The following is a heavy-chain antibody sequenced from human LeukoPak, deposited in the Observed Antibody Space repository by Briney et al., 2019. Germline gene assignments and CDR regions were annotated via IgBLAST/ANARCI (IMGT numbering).Heavy chain of an antibody. Sequence: GGSLRLSCAASGFTFTSYSMNWVRQAPGKGLEWVSTISGGGGITYYADSVKGRFTISRDNSKNTLYLQVNSLRAEDTAVYYCAKGGKWDVTPFDYWGQGTLVTVSS. D-gene: IGHD1-26*01. V-gene: IGHV3-23*01. CDR1: GFTFTSYS. J-gene: IGHJ4*02. CDR3: AKGGKWDVTPFDY. CDR2: ISGGGGIT.